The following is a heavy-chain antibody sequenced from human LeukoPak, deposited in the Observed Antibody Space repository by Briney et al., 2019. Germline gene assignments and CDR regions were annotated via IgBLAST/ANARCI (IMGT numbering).Heavy chain of an antibody. D-gene: IGHD2-15*01. V-gene: IGHV1-2*02. Sequence: ASVKVSCKASGYIFSDYDMHWVRQAPGQGLEWMGWINPKTGDRKSAQNVQGRVTRPRATSISIVYMELSRLSLDDTAVYYCARGEYCSGGNCPGDVQYWGQGTLVTASS. CDR1: GYIFSDYD. CDR2: INPKTGDR. J-gene: IGHJ1*01. CDR3: ARGEYCSGGNCPGDVQY.